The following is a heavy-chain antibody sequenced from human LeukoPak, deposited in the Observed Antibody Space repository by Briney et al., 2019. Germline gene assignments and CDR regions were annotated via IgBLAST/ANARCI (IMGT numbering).Heavy chain of an antibody. Sequence: SETLSLTCAVYGGSFSGYYWSWIRQPPGKGLEWIGEINHSGSTNYNPSLKSRVTISVDTSKNQFSLKLSSVTAADTAVYYCARGVPDYWGQGTLVTVSS. V-gene: IGHV4-34*01. CDR3: ARGVPDY. CDR2: INHSGST. J-gene: IGHJ4*02. CDR1: GGSFSGYY.